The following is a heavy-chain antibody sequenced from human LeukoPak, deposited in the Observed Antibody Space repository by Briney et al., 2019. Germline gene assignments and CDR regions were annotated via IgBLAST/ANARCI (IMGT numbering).Heavy chain of an antibody. J-gene: IGHJ4*02. CDR2: MDPNSDNT. V-gene: IGHV1-8*01. Sequence: ASVKVSCKASGYTFTSYDINWVRQATGQGLEWMGWMDPNSDNTGCAQKFQGRVTMTRNTSISTAYMELSSLRSEDTAVYYCARAPGYGGNPACYWGQGTLVTVSS. CDR3: ARAPGYGGNPACY. D-gene: IGHD4-23*01. CDR1: GYTFTSYD.